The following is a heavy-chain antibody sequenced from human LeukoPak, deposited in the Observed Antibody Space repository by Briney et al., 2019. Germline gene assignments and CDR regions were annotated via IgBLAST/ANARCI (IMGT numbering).Heavy chain of an antibody. J-gene: IGHJ4*02. D-gene: IGHD6-6*01. CDR2: IKEDGTKT. CDR1: GFTFSRYW. CDR3: ARGEASCDY. V-gene: IGHV3-7*05. Sequence: GGSLRLSCAASGFTFSRYWMTWVRQAPGKGLEWVANIKEDGTKTYYVDSVKGRFTISRDNAQNSLYLQMNSLTPEDTAVYFCARGEASCDYWGQGALVTVSS.